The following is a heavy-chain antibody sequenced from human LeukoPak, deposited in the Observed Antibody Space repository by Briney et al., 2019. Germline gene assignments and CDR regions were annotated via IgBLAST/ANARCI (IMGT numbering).Heavy chain of an antibody. CDR3: ARDRSMRRTNTSFDY. CDR2: IWYDGSNS. V-gene: IGHV3-33*01. Sequence: PGRSLRLSCAASGFTFSSYGMHWVRQAPAKGLAWVALIWYDGSNSYSADSVKGRFTISRDNSKNTLYLQMNSLRAEDTAVYYCARDRSMRRTNTSFDYWGQGTLVTVSS. D-gene: IGHD1-1*01. J-gene: IGHJ4*02. CDR1: GFTFSSYG.